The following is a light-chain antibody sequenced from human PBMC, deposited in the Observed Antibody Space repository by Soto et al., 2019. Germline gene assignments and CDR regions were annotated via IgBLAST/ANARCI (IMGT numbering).Light chain of an antibody. Sequence: QSVLTQPASASGSPGQSSTISCTGTSSDVDYYDYVSWYQHHPDKAPKLLIYDVTKRPSGVSHRFSGSKSGNTASLTSSRLQAEDDGDYYCSSYTGTSTPVFGGGTKLTVL. CDR2: DVT. J-gene: IGLJ2*01. CDR3: SSYTGTSTPV. CDR1: SSDVDYYDY. V-gene: IGLV2-14*03.